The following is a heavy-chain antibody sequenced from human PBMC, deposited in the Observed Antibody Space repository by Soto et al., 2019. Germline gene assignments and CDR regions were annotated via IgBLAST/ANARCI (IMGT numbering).Heavy chain of an antibody. D-gene: IGHD2-21*01. CDR3: ARAYGIAGAFDI. CDR2: ISSSSSYI. V-gene: IGHV3-21*01. J-gene: IGHJ3*02. Sequence: GGSLRLSCAASGFTFSSYSMNWVRQAPGKGLEWVSSISSSSSYIYYADSVKGRFTISRDNAKNSLYLQMNSLRAEDTAVYYCARAYGIAGAFDIWGQGTMVTVSS. CDR1: GFTFSSYS.